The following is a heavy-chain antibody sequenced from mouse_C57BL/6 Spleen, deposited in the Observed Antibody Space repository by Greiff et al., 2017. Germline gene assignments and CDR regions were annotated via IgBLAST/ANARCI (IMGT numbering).Heavy chain of an antibody. CDR1: GFTFSSYG. D-gene: IGHD4-1*01. Sequence: EVQRVESGGDLVKPGGSLKLSCAASGFTFSSYGMSWVRQTPDKRLEWVATISSGGSYTYYPDSVKGRFTISRDNAKNTLYLQMSSLKSEDTAMYYCARWELGRDFGVWGTGATVAVSS. CDR2: ISSGGSYT. J-gene: IGHJ1*03. V-gene: IGHV5-6*01. CDR3: ARWELGRDFGV.